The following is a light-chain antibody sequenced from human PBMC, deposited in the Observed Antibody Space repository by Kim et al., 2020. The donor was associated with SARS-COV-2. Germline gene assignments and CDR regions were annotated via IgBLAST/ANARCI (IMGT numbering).Light chain of an antibody. CDR2: SDN. J-gene: IGLJ2*01. CDR3: QVWDSSSADRPV. V-gene: IGLV3-21*04. CDR1: DVRSKN. Sequence: PGKTTKMTGGGIDVRSKNVHGYQRRPALAPVMVIHSDNDRPSGIPERFSGSNSGNTATLTITRVEAGDEADYYCQVWDSSSADRPVFGGGTQLTVL.